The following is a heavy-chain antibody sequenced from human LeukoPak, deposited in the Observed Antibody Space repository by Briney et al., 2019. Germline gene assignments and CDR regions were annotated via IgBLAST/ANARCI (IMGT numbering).Heavy chain of an antibody. CDR3: AKPKRDSGSYLHYYFDY. Sequence: PGGSLRLSCAASGFTFSSYAMSWVRQAPGKGLEWVSTISGDGGITYYADSVEGRFTISRDNSKNTLYLQMNSLKTEDTAVYYCAKPKRDSGSYLHYYFDYWGQGTLVTVSS. D-gene: IGHD1-26*01. CDR1: GFTFSSYA. J-gene: IGHJ4*02. V-gene: IGHV3-23*01. CDR2: ISGDGGIT.